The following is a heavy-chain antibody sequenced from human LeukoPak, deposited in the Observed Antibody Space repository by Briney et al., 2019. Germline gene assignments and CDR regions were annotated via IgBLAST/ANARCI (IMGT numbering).Heavy chain of an antibody. CDR2: IGGSGTST. V-gene: IGHV3-23*01. Sequence: GSLRLSCSASGFTFSSYAMSWVRQAPEKGLEWVSAIGGSGTSTYYADSVKGRFTISRDNSKNTLYLQMNSLRAEDTAVYYCAKVKGYCSSTSCSNYYYYGMDVWGQGTTVTVSS. J-gene: IGHJ6*02. D-gene: IGHD2-2*01. CDR1: GFTFSSYA. CDR3: AKVKGYCSSTSCSNYYYYGMDV.